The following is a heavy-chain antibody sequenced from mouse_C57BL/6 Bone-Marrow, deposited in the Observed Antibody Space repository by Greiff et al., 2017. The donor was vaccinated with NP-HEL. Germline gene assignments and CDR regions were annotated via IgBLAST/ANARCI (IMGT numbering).Heavy chain of an antibody. CDR2: IYPGSGST. V-gene: IGHV1-55*01. Sequence: QVQLQQPGAELVKPGASVKMSCKASGYTFTSYWITWVKQRPGQGLEWIGDIYPGSGSTNYNEKFKSKATLTVDTSSSTAYLQLSSLTSEDSAVYYCARRLWISYYAMDYWGQGTSVTVSS. CDR1: GYTFTSYW. CDR3: ARRLWISYYAMDY. D-gene: IGHD1-2*01. J-gene: IGHJ4*01.